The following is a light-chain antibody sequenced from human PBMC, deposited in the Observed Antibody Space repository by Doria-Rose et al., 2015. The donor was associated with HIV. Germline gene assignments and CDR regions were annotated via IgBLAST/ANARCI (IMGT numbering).Light chain of an antibody. CDR3: QHFDKYFSWT. Sequence: DIRVTQSPSTLSASVGDRVTITCRASQSISNWLAWYQQKPGQAPKLLIYKASTLQSGVPSRFRGSGSGTEFTLTINSLQPDDFATCYCQHFDKYFSWTFGHGTKVDIK. V-gene: IGKV1-5*03. CDR2: KAS. J-gene: IGKJ1*01. CDR1: QSISNW.